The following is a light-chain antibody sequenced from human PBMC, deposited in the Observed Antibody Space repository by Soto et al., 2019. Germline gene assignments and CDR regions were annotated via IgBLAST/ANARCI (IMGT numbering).Light chain of an antibody. V-gene: IGLV2-14*01. CDR1: SSDIGGYEY. CDR2: DDS. J-gene: IGLJ2*01. CDR3: SSYTSSSTLV. Sequence: QSVLTQPASVSGSPGQSITISCTGTSSDIGGYEYVSWYQQYPGKAPKLMIYDDSNRPSGVSNRFSGSKSGTTASLSISGLQAEDEADYYCSSYTSSSTLVFGGGTKLTVL.